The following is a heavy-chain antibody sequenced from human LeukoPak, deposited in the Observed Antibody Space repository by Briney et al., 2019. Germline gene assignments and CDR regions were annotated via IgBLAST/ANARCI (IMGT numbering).Heavy chain of an antibody. J-gene: IGHJ6*03. CDR2: INPHSGGT. CDR1: GYTFTGYY. Sequence: ASVRVSCKASGYTFTGYYIQWVRQAPGQGLEWMGWINPHSGGTNYAQEFQGRVTMTRDTSISTAYMELSSLRPDDTAVYSCARGVTARGFYYYMDIWGNGTTVTISS. V-gene: IGHV1-2*02. CDR3: ARGVTARGFYYYMDI. D-gene: IGHD2-21*02.